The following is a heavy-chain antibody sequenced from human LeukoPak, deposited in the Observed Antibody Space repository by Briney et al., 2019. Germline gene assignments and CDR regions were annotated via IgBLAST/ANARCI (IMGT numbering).Heavy chain of an antibody. Sequence: PGGSLRLSCAASGFTFDDYAMHWVRQAPGKGLEWVSGISWNSGSIGYADSVKGRFTISRDNAKNSLYLQMNSLRAEDTALYYCAKDAGYSSGWYYFDYWGQGTLVTVSS. CDR2: ISWNSGSI. D-gene: IGHD6-19*01. J-gene: IGHJ4*02. CDR3: AKDAGYSSGWYYFDY. CDR1: GFTFDDYA. V-gene: IGHV3-9*01.